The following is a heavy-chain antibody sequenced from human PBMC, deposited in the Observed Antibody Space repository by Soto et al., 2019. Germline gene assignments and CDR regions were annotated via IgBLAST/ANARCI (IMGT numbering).Heavy chain of an antibody. CDR3: ATRTAIPHYYYRGLDV. D-gene: IGHD2-21*02. V-gene: IGHV4-59*01. Sequence: QVQMQESGPGLVKPSETLSLTCTVSGASLNSYYWNWIRQPPGGGLEWLGFISYSGTTNYNPSLRSRVAISIDPSKNQFSLKLTSVTAADAAVYYCATRTAIPHYYYRGLDVWGQGATVTVSS. J-gene: IGHJ6*02. CDR1: GASLNSYY. CDR2: ISYSGTT.